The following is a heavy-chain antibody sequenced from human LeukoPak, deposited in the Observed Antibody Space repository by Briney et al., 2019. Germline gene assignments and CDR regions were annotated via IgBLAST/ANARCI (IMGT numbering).Heavy chain of an antibody. CDR2: INPNSGGT. Sequence: ASVKVSCKTSGYTFTGYYLFCVRQAPGQGLEWMGWINPNSGGTNYAQKFQGRVTMTRDTSIRTAYMELSRLTSDDTAVYYCVRLYDWGRLDYWGQGTLVTVSS. V-gene: IGHV1-2*02. CDR3: VRLYDWGRLDY. CDR1: GYTFTGYY. D-gene: IGHD3-9*01. J-gene: IGHJ4*02.